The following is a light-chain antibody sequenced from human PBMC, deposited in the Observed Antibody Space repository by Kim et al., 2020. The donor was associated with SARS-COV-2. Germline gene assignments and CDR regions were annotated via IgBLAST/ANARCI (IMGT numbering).Light chain of an antibody. CDR3: MQGTLWWT. CDR2: RIS. Sequence: IVMTQTPLSSSVTLGQAASISCRSSESLVHSDGNTYLSWLQQRPGQPPRLLIERISNRLSGVPDRFSGSGAGTDFTLKISRVEAENVGVYYCMQGTLWWTFGQGTKVDIK. CDR1: ESLVHSDGNTY. V-gene: IGKV2-24*01. J-gene: IGKJ1*01.